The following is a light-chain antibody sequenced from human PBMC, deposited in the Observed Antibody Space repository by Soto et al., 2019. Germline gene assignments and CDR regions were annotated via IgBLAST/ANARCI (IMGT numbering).Light chain of an antibody. CDR1: SSDIGGYNY. CDR3: SSYTTDTTVV. CDR2: EVS. Sequence: QSALTQPASVSGSPGQSITISCSGTSSDIGGYNYVSWYQQHPGKAPKLVIFEVSNRPSGVSNRFSGSKADNTASLTISGLQAEDEAAYYCSSYTTDTTVVFGTGTKVTVL. V-gene: IGLV2-14*01. J-gene: IGLJ1*01.